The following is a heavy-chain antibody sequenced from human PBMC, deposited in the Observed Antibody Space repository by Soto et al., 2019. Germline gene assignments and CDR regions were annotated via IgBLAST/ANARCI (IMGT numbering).Heavy chain of an antibody. D-gene: IGHD2-15*01. Sequence: SETLSLTCTVSGGSISSGGYYWSWIRQHPGKGLEWIGYIYYSGSTYYNPSLKSRVTISVDTSKNQFSLKLSSVTAADTAVYYCARFSHCSGGSCYSKDAFDIWGQGTMVTVSS. CDR3: ARFSHCSGGSCYSKDAFDI. V-gene: IGHV4-31*03. CDR1: GGSISSGGYY. CDR2: IYYSGST. J-gene: IGHJ3*02.